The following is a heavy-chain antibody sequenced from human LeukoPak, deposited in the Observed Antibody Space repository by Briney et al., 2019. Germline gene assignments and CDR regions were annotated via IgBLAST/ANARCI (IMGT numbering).Heavy chain of an antibody. CDR3: ARGIGDFRIAAAGRAYWYFDL. D-gene: IGHD6-13*01. CDR2: INHSGST. J-gene: IGHJ2*01. Sequence: SETLSLTCAVYGGPFSGYYWSWIRQPPGKGLEWIGEINHSGSTNYNPSLKSRVTISVDTSKNQFSLKLSSVTAADTAVYYCARGIGDFRIAAAGRAYWYFDLWGRGTLVTVSS. CDR1: GGPFSGYY. V-gene: IGHV4-34*01.